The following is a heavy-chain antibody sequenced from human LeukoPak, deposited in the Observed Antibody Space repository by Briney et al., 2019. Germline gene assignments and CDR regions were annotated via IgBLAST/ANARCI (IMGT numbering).Heavy chain of an antibody. J-gene: IGHJ4*02. CDR1: GFTFSSYA. D-gene: IGHD5-12*01. Sequence: GGSLRLSCAASGFTFSSYAMSWVRQASGKGLEWVSAISGSGGSTYYADSVKGRFTISRDNSKNTLYLQMNSLRAEDTAVYYCAKDGDSGQSPFDYWGQGTLVTVSS. CDR2: ISGSGGST. CDR3: AKDGDSGQSPFDY. V-gene: IGHV3-23*01.